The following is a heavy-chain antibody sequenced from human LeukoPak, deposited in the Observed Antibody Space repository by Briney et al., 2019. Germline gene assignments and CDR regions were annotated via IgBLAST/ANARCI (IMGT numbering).Heavy chain of an antibody. V-gene: IGHV4-59*08. D-gene: IGHD6-13*01. CDR2: IYYSGST. J-gene: IGHJ4*02. CDR1: GGSISSYY. CDR3: PSHVRGQQLFGEIDY. Sequence: SETLSLTCTVSGGSISSYYWSWIRQPPGKGLEWIGYIYYSGSTNYNPPLKSRVTISVDTSKNQFSLKLLSVTAADTAVYSCPSHVRGQQLFGEIDYWGKEPLVTVSS.